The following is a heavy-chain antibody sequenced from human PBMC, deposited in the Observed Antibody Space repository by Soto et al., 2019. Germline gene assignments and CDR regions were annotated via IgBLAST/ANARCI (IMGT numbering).Heavy chain of an antibody. D-gene: IGHD1-26*01. CDR1: GFTFSSYW. CDR3: APTGDSGCWPFDY. Sequence: EVQLVESGGGLVQPAGSLRLSCAASGFTFSSYWMHWVRQAPGKGLVWVSRINSDGSSTSYADTVKGRFPISRDNAKNSLYLQMHSLRAEDTAVYYCAPTGDSGCWPFDYWGQGTLVTVSS. J-gene: IGHJ4*02. V-gene: IGHV3-74*02. CDR2: INSDGSST.